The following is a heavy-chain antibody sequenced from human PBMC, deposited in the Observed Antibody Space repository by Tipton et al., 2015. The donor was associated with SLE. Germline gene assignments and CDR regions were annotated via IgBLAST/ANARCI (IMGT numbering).Heavy chain of an antibody. CDR3: ARREENYDILTGYHYWYFDL. Sequence: QLVQSGAEVKKPGESLKISCKGSGYSFTSYWIAWVRQMPGKGLEWMGRIDPSDSYTNYSPSFQGHVTISADKSISTAYLQWSSLKASDTAMYYCARREENYDILTGYHYWYFDLWGRGTLVTVSS. J-gene: IGHJ2*01. CDR1: GYSFTSYW. V-gene: IGHV5-10-1*01. D-gene: IGHD3-9*01. CDR2: IDPSDSYT.